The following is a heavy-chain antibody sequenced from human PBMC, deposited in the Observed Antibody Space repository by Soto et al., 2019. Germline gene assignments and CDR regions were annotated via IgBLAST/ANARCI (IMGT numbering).Heavy chain of an antibody. CDR2: IKTDGSIT. CDR1: KFAVSRDW. V-gene: IGHV3-74*01. D-gene: IGHD2-2*01. CDR3: STLVVPGDPLTY. J-gene: IGHJ1*01. Sequence: WGSLRLCCTASKFAVSRDWMHWVRQAPGKGLVWVSRIKTDGSITQYADSVKGRFTISRDNAKNTLYLQMSSLTVEDTAVYYCSTLVVPGDPLTYWGLGTLVTVSS.